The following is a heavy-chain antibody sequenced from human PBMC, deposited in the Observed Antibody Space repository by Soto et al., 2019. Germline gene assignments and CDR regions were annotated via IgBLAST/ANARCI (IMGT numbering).Heavy chain of an antibody. Sequence: PGGSLRLSCAASGFTFSSYSMNWVRQAPGKGLEWVSYISSGGSSINYADSVKGRFTISRDNAKNTLYLQMSSLRAEDTAVYYCARSRHSPLAVAGYDFWSGYALRYYYYGMDVWGQGTTVTVSS. CDR2: ISSGGSSI. V-gene: IGHV3-48*04. CDR1: GFTFSSYS. J-gene: IGHJ6*02. D-gene: IGHD3-3*01. CDR3: ARSRHSPLAVAGYDFWSGYALRYYYYGMDV.